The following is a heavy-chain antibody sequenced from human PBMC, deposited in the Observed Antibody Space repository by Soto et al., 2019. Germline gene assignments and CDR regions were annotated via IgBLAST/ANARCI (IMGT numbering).Heavy chain of an antibody. CDR2: INPNSGGT. CDR3: GRSTSSGYHLQD. Sequence: ASVKVSCKASGYTFTGYYMHWVRQAPRQGLEWLGWINPNSGGTNYAQKFQGRVTMTSDTSISTAYMELSRLRSDDTAVYYCGRSTSSGYHLQDWGQDTLVTICS. D-gene: IGHD3-3*01. J-gene: IGHJ1*01. CDR1: GYTFTGYY. V-gene: IGHV1-2*02.